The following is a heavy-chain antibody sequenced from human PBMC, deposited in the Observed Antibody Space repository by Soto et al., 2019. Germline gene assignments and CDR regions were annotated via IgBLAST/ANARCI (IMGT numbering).Heavy chain of an antibody. CDR1: GDSMSKYY. CDR2: IWTSGST. Sequence: QVQLQESGPGLVKPSETLSLTCNVSGDSMSKYYWSWVRQPAGKGLEWIGRIWTSGSTTYNPSLKSRVTMSIDTSNKHFALDLKSVTAADTAVYYCERTVGAASYLDFWGQGVLVTVSS. J-gene: IGHJ4*02. D-gene: IGHD3-16*01. CDR3: ERTVGAASYLDF. V-gene: IGHV4-4*07.